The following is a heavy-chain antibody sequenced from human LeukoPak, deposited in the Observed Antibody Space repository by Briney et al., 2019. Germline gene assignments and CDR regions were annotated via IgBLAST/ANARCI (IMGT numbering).Heavy chain of an antibody. CDR2: IIPILGIA. CDR1: GGTFSSYT. D-gene: IGHD4-17*01. J-gene: IGHJ4*02. V-gene: IGHV1-69*02. Sequence: SVKVSCKASGGTFSSYTISWVRQAPGQGLEWMGRIIPILGIANYAQKFQGRVTITADKSTSTAYMELSSLRSEDTAVYYCARATVTTNHYFDYWRQGTLVTVSS. CDR3: ARATVTTNHYFDY.